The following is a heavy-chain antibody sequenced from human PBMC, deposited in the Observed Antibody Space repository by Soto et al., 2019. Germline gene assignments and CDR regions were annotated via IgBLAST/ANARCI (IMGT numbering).Heavy chain of an antibody. CDR3: AKGGNDDYDFWSGYTFDY. Sequence: EVQLLESGGGLVQPGGSLRLSCAASGFTFSSYAMSWVRQAPGKGLEWVSAISGSGGSTYYADSVKGRFTISRDNSKNTLYLQMNSLRAEDTAVYYCAKGGNDDYDFWSGYTFDYWGQGTLVTVSS. V-gene: IGHV3-23*01. CDR1: GFTFSSYA. D-gene: IGHD3-3*01. J-gene: IGHJ4*02. CDR2: ISGSGGST.